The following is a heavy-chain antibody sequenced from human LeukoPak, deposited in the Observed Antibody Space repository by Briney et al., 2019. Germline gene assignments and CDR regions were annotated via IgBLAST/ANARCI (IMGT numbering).Heavy chain of an antibody. CDR3: ARESSSHYNAIDY. D-gene: IGHD6-13*01. CDR2: IIPIFGAV. V-gene: IGHV1-69*05. J-gene: IGHJ4*02. Sequence: GSSVKVSCKASGGTFSSYAISWVRQAPGQGLEWMGGIIPIFGAVNYAQKFQGRVTITTDESTSTAYMELSSLRSEDTAVYYCARESSSHYNAIDYWGQGTLVTVSS. CDR1: GGTFSSYA.